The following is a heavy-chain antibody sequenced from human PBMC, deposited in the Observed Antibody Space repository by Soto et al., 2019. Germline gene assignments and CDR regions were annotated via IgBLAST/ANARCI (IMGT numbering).Heavy chain of an antibody. J-gene: IGHJ5*02. CDR2: INNSGST. V-gene: IGHV4-34*01. CDR3: ARSPFSYTAMVNWFDP. D-gene: IGHD5-18*01. Sequence: QVQLQQWGAGLLKPSETLSLTCAVYGGSFSGYYWSWIRQPPGKGLEWIGEINNSGSTNYNPSLKRRVTLTVNPAKDQFSLKLSSVTAAGPAVYYCARSPFSYTAMVNWFDPWGQGTLVTVSS. CDR1: GGSFSGYY.